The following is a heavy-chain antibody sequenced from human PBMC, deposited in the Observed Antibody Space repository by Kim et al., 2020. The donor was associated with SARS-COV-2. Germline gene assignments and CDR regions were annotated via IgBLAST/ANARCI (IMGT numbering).Heavy chain of an antibody. D-gene: IGHD6-13*01. CDR3: ARLNRESSSWLWGGYYFDY. V-gene: IGHV1-46*01. J-gene: IGHJ4*02. CDR1: GYTFTSYY. Sequence: ASVKVSCKASGYTFTSYYMHWVRQAPGQGLEWMGIINPSGGSTSYAQKFQGRVTMTRDTSTSTVYMELSSLRSEDTAVYYCARLNRESSSWLWGGYYFDYWGQGTLVTVSS. CDR2: INPSGGST.